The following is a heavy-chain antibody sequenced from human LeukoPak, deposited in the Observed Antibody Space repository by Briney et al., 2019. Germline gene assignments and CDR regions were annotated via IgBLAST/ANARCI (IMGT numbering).Heavy chain of an antibody. J-gene: IGHJ4*02. V-gene: IGHV1-69*05. CDR3: ARSGSYQNYYFDY. CDR2: IIPIFGTA. D-gene: IGHD1-26*01. CDR1: GGTFNNYA. Sequence: SVKVSCKASGGTFNNYAISWVRQAPGQGLEWMGRIIPIFGTADYAQKFQGRVTVTTDESTSTAYMELSRLRSEDTAVYYCARSGSYQNYYFDYWGQGTLVTVSS.